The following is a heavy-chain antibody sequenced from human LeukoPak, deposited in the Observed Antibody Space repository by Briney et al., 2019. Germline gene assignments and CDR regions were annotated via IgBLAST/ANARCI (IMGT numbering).Heavy chain of an antibody. J-gene: IGHJ4*02. CDR1: GGSFSGYY. Sequence: PSETLSLTCAVYGGSFSGYYWSWIRQPPGKGLEWIGEINHSGSTNYNPSLKSRVTISVDTSKNQFSLKLSSATAADTAVHYCARGPGWATIMDYWGQGTLVTVSS. V-gene: IGHV4-34*01. D-gene: IGHD5-12*01. CDR3: ARGPGWATIMDY. CDR2: INHSGST.